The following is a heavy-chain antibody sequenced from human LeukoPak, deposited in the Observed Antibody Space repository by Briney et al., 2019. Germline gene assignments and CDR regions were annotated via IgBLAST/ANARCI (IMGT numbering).Heavy chain of an antibody. J-gene: IGHJ6*03. V-gene: IGHV3-21*01. CDR2: ISSSSSYI. CDR1: GFTFSSYS. D-gene: IGHD6-6*01. CDR3: ARGGKSIAARPNYYYMDV. Sequence: GGSLRLSCAASGFTFSSYSMNWVRQAPGKGLEWVSSISSSSSYIYYADSVKGRFTISRDNAKNSLYLQMNSLRAEDTAVYYCARGGKSIAARPNYYYMDVWGKGTTVTVSS.